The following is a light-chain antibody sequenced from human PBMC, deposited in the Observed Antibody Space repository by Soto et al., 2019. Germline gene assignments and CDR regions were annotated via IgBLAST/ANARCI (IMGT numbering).Light chain of an antibody. Sequence: EIVMTQSPAPLSVSPGERAPLSCTASQNISSNFAWYQQKPGQAPRVLIDGASTRATGIPARLSGSGSWTEFTLPISSLQSEDFAVYYCQQYNHWLWPCGQGTNVEIK. V-gene: IGKV3-15*01. J-gene: IGKJ1*01. CDR1: QNISSN. CDR2: GAS. CDR3: QQYNHWLWP.